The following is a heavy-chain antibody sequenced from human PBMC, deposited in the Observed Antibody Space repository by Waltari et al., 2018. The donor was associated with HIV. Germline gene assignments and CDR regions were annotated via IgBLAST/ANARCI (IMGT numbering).Heavy chain of an antibody. D-gene: IGHD3-10*01. CDR2: IYPDDTT. V-gene: IGHV3-53*01. Sequence: ESGGRLIQPGGSLGLSCVAYIFTISDRPVTWFRQAPGGPLEWVGVIYPDDTTHYAGSVRGRFSISRVRSRTSVLLLMNGLFADDTATYYCAAGVRYYDPWGQGTRVTVSS. CDR1: IFTISDRP. CDR3: AAGVRYYDP. J-gene: IGHJ5*02.